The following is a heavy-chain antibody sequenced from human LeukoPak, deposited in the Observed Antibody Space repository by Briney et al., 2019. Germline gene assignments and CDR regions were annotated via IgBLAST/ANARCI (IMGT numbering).Heavy chain of an antibody. J-gene: IGHJ4*02. CDR1: GASISSSSYY. V-gene: IGHV4-39*01. CDR2: IYYSGST. CDR3: ARQGSGWELSYALFDY. Sequence: SETLSLTCTVSGASISSSSYYWGWIRQPPGKGLEWIGSIYYSGSTYYNPSLKSRVTISVDTSKNQFSLKLSSVTAADTAVYYCARQGSGWELSYALFDYWGQGTLVTVSS. D-gene: IGHD1-26*01.